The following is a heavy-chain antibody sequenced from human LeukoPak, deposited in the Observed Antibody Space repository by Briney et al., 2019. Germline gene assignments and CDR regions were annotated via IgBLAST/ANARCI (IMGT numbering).Heavy chain of an antibody. CDR2: IRSKANSYAT. CDR1: GFTFSGSA. CDR3: TNLGGTNHDAFDI. Sequence: GGSLRLSCAASGFTFSGSAMHWVRQASGKGLEWVGRIRSKANSYATAYAASVKGRFTISRDDSKNTAYLQMNSLKTEDTAVYYCTNLGGTNHDAFDIWGQGTMVTVSS. V-gene: IGHV3-73*01. D-gene: IGHD1/OR15-1a*01. J-gene: IGHJ3*02.